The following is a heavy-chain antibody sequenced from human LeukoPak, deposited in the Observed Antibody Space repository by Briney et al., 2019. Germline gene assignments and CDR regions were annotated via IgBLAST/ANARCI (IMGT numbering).Heavy chain of an antibody. D-gene: IGHD6-19*01. CDR3: AKDRRIAVAGEAWFDP. CDR2: ISGSGGST. V-gene: IGHV3-23*01. Sequence: GGSLRLSCAASGFTFSSYAMSWVRQAPGKGLEWVSAISGSGGSTYYADSVKGRFTISRDNSKNTLYLQMNSLRAEDTAVYYRAKDRRIAVAGEAWFDPWGQGTLVTVSS. J-gene: IGHJ5*02. CDR1: GFTFSSYA.